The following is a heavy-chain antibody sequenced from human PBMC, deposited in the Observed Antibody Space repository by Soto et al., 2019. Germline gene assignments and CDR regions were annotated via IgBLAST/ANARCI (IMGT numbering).Heavy chain of an antibody. CDR2: IYYSGST. CDR1: GDSISSYY. CDR3: ASGLTGYDMSSHYYALDV. D-gene: IGHD3-9*01. V-gene: IGHV4-59*01. J-gene: IGHJ6*02. Sequence: QVQLQESGPGLVKPSETLSLTCTVSGDSISSYYWSWIRQPPGKGLEWIGFIYYSGSTNYNPSLKSRVTISVDTSKNQFSLKLTSVTAADTAVYYCASGLTGYDMSSHYYALDVWGQGTTVTVSS.